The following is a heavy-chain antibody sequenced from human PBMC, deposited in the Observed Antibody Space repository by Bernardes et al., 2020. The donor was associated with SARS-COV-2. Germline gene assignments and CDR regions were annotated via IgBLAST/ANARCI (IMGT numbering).Heavy chain of an antibody. Sequence: GGSLRLSCAASGFTFSSYAMSWVRQAPGKGLEWVSTISGSAGSIYYADSVKGRFTISRDNSKNTLYLQMNSLSAEDTAVYYCAKLVSTYGNRASDYWGQGTLVTVSS. CDR1: GFTFSSYA. J-gene: IGHJ4*02. CDR3: AKLVSTYGNRASDY. V-gene: IGHV3-23*01. D-gene: IGHD3-10*01. CDR2: ISGSAGSI.